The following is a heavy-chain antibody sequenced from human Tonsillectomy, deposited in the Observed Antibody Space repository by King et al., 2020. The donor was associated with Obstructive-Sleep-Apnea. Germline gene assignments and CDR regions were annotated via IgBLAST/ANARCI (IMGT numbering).Heavy chain of an antibody. Sequence: VQLVQSGGEVKKPGASVKVSCKASGYTFTGYYMHWVRQAPGQGLEWMGWINPNSGGTNYAQKFQGWLTMTRDTSISTAYMEVSRLRSDDTAVYYCARGMNYDFRVMDVWGQGTTVTVSS. V-gene: IGHV1-2*04. J-gene: IGHJ6*02. D-gene: IGHD3-3*01. CDR3: ARGMNYDFRVMDV. CDR2: INPNSGGT. CDR1: GYTFTGYY.